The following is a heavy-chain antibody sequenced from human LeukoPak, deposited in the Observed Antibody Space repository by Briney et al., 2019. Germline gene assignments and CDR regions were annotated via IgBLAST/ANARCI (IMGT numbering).Heavy chain of an antibody. CDR1: GFTINSYS. CDR2: INSSSSYI. D-gene: IGHD1-14*01. Sequence: GTLCLTCTASGFTINSYSRNWVRQAPGKGLGWVSSINSSSSYIYNADPVKGGITTSKDNTKNSLYLQMNSLRVEDTAVYYCVRERNSLERPLGYWGQGTLVTVSS. J-gene: IGHJ4*02. V-gene: IGHV3-21*01. CDR3: VRERNSLERPLGY.